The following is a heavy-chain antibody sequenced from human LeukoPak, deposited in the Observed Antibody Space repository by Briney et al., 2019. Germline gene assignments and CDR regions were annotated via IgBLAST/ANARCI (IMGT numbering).Heavy chain of an antibody. J-gene: IGHJ4*02. CDR3: ARDYYDSSGEFDY. CDR2: IYYSGST. D-gene: IGHD3-22*01. CDR1: GGSISSYY. Sequence: SETLSLTCTVSGGSISSYYWSWIRQPPGKGLEWIGYIYYSGSTNYNPSLKSRVTISVDTSKNQFSLKLSSVTAADTAVYYCARDYYDSSGEFDYWGQGTLVTVSS. V-gene: IGHV4-59*12.